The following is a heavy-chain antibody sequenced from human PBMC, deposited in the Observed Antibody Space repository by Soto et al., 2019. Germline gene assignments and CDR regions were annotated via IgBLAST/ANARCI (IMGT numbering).Heavy chain of an antibody. CDR1: GDTFSSYT. D-gene: IGHD2-21*02. V-gene: IGHV1-69*02. CDR3: GWRRYGGVVCDTQYCYGMDV. Sequence: QVQLVQSGPEVKEPGSSVRISCRSGGDTFSSYTVSWVRQTPGQGLEWMGRIIPVLGVTNYSRKFKGRVTIXAXTXXVTAHTELGSLRSEDTGRYYCGWRRYGGVVCDTQYCYGMDVWGQGTAVIVSS. J-gene: IGHJ6*02. CDR2: IIPVLGVT.